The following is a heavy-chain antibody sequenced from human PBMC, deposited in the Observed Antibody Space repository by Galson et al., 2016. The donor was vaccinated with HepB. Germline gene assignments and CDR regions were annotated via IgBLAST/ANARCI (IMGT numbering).Heavy chain of an antibody. J-gene: IGHJ4*02. D-gene: IGHD3-10*01. CDR1: GDSVSNNNAG. V-gene: IGHV6-1*01. CDR2: TFYRSNWQN. CDR3: ARSYLLGRGFGW. Sequence: CAISGDSVSNNNAGWYWIRQSPSRGLECLGRTFYRSNWQNDYADSVASRISINADTAKNEFSLHLRSVTPEDTGVYYCARSYLLGRGFGWGGPGTPVTVSS.